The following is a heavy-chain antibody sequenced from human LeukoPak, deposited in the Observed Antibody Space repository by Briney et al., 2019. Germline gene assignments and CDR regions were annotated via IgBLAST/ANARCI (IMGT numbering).Heavy chain of an antibody. V-gene: IGHV3-48*01. D-gene: IGHD3-10*02. Sequence: GGSLRLSCAASGFTFSSYSMNWVRQAPGKGLEWVSYISSSSSTIYYADSVKGRFTISRDNAKNSLYLQMNSLRAEDTAVYYCARVFGITMFDYWGQGSLVTVSS. CDR3: ARVFGITMFDY. CDR1: GFTFSSYS. J-gene: IGHJ4*02. CDR2: ISSSSSTI.